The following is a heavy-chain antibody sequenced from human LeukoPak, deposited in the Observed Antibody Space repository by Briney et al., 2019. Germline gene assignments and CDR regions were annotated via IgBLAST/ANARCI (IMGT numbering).Heavy chain of an antibody. CDR2: IYHSGST. Sequence: PSVTLSLTCAVSGGSISSGGYSWSWIRQPPGEGLEWFGYIYHSGSTYYNPSLKSRITISVATSKNQFSLKLSSVTAADTAVYYCARGGPYDYVWGSYRSGPHWFDPWGQGTLVTVSS. V-gene: IGHV4-30-2*01. CDR1: GGSISSGGYS. D-gene: IGHD3-16*02. CDR3: ARGGPYDYVWGSYRSGPHWFDP. J-gene: IGHJ5*02.